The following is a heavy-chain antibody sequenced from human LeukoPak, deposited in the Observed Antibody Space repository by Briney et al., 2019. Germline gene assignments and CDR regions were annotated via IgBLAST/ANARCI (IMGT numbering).Heavy chain of an antibody. D-gene: IGHD6-6*01. CDR3: ATTSRHFDY. Sequence: GESLKISCKGSGYSFTSYWIGWVRGMPGKGLEWMGIIYPGDSETRYSPSFQGQVTISADKSINTAYLQWSSLRASDTAIYYCATTSRHFDYWGQGTLLTVSS. J-gene: IGHJ4*02. V-gene: IGHV5-51*01. CDR2: IYPGDSET. CDR1: GYSFTSYW.